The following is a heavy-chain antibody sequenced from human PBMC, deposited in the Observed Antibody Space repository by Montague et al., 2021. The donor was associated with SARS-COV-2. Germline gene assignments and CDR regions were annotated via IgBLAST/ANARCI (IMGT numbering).Heavy chain of an antibody. CDR2: MHDSGTA. D-gene: IGHD3-10*01. V-gene: IGHV4-59*08. Sequence: SETLSLTCTVSDGSIRSYYWNWMRQTPGKGLEWIGYMHDSGTANYNPSLRSRVTLMVDASRSQFSLELGSVTAADTAMYYCTRLPRGSGTWGYFDYWAQGTLVTVSS. CDR1: DGSIRSYY. J-gene: IGHJ4*02. CDR3: TRLPRGSGTWGYFDY.